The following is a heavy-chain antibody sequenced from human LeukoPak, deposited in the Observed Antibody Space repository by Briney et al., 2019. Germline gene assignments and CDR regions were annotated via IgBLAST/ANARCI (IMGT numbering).Heavy chain of an antibody. D-gene: IGHD6-6*01. Sequence: SETLSLTCTVSGVSISISSYYWGWIRQPPGKGLEWIGNIYYSGSTYHNPSLKSRITISVDTFKNQFSLKLSSVTAADTAVYYCARAMSIAARLQTIFDYWGQGTLVTVSS. V-gene: IGHV4-39*01. CDR1: GVSISISSYY. CDR3: ARAMSIAARLQTIFDY. J-gene: IGHJ4*02. CDR2: IYYSGST.